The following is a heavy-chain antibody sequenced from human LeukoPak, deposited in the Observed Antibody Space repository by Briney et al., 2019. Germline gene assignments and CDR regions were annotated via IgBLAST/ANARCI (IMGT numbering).Heavy chain of an antibody. D-gene: IGHD3-22*01. CDR1: GGTFSSYA. CDR2: MNPNSGNT. J-gene: IGHJ4*02. CDR3: ASSIPSSGYPFQLDY. Sequence: ASVKVSCKASGGTFSSYAISWVRQAPGQGLEWMGWMNPNSGNTGYAQKFQGRVTMTRNTPISTAYMELSSLRSEDTAVYYCASSIPSSGYPFQLDYWGQGTLVTVSS. V-gene: IGHV1-8*02.